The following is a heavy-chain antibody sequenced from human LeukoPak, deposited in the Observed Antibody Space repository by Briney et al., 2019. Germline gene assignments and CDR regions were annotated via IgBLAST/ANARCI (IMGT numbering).Heavy chain of an antibody. CDR2: INPNSGGT. V-gene: IGHV1-2*02. Sequence: ASVKVSCKASGYTFTGYYMHWVRQAPGQGLEWMGWINPNSGGTNYAQKLQGRVTMTTDTSTSTAYMELRSLRSDDTAVYYCARVGHDYVWGSYQNYYYYMDVWGKGTTVTVSS. J-gene: IGHJ6*03. CDR1: GYTFTGYY. D-gene: IGHD3-16*02. CDR3: ARVGHDYVWGSYQNYYYYMDV.